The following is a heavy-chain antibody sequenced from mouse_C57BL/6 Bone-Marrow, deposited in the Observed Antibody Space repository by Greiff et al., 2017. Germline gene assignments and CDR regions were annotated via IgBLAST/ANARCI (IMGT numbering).Heavy chain of an antibody. J-gene: IGHJ2*01. CDR2: IHPNSGST. CDR1: GYTFTSYW. D-gene: IGHD1-1*01. CDR3: ARGGHYGSSHLDY. V-gene: IGHV1-64*01. Sequence: VQLKQPGAEPVKPGASVKLSCKASGYTFTSYWMPWVKQRPGQGLEWIGKIHPNSGSTNYNEKFKSKATLTVDKSSSTAYMQLSSLTSEDSAVYYCARGGHYGSSHLDYWGQGTTLTVSS.